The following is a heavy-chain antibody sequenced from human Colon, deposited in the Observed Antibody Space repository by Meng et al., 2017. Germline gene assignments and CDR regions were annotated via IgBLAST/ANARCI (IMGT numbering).Heavy chain of an antibody. CDR2: INPNSGGT. D-gene: IGHD6-19*01. V-gene: IGHV1-2*06. J-gene: IGHJ5*02. Sequence: ASVKVSCKASGYTFTGYYMHWVRQAPGQGLEWMGRINPNSGGTNYAQKFQGRVTMTRDTSISTAYMELSRLRSDDTAVYYCVRYGRGSGWSDGNNWFDPWGQGTLVTVSS. CDR1: GYTFTGYY. CDR3: VRYGRGSGWSDGNNWFDP.